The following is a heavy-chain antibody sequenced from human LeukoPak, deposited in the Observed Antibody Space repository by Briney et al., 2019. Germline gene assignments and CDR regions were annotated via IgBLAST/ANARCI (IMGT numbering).Heavy chain of an antibody. Sequence: PSETLSLTCAVYGGSFSGYYWNWIRQPPGKGLEWIGEISHSGSTNYDLSLKSRVTISVDTSKNQFSLKVSSVAAADTAVYYCARGIEVAGPEDYWGQGTLVTVSS. CDR1: GGSFSGYY. CDR3: ARGIEVAGPEDY. V-gene: IGHV4-34*01. CDR2: ISHSGST. D-gene: IGHD6-19*01. J-gene: IGHJ4*02.